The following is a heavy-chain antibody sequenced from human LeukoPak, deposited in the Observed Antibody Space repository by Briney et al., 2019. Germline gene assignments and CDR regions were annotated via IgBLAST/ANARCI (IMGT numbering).Heavy chain of an antibody. CDR1: GFTFSSYG. D-gene: IGHD5-18*01. Sequence: GGSLRLSCAASGFTFSSYGMHWVRQAPGKGLEWVAVISYDGSNKYYADFVKGRFTISRDNSKNTLYLQMNSLRAEDTAVYYCAKASGYSYGYSLCQWGQGTLVTVSS. J-gene: IGHJ4*02. CDR2: ISYDGSNK. V-gene: IGHV3-30*18. CDR3: AKASGYSYGYSLCQ.